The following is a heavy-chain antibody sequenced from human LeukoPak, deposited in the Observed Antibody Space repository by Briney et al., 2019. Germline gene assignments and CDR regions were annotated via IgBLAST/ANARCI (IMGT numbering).Heavy chain of an antibody. J-gene: IGHJ4*02. CDR2: VNPDSGGT. V-gene: IGHV1-2*02. Sequence: GASVKVPCKASGYTFTGYFIHWVRQAPGQGLEWMGWVNPDSGGTHYAQNFQGRVTMTRETSITTAFMELSSLTSGDTAMYYCARTMSYHWRIDYWGQGTLVTVSS. CDR3: ARTMSYHWRIDY. D-gene: IGHD3-16*02. CDR1: GYTFTGYF.